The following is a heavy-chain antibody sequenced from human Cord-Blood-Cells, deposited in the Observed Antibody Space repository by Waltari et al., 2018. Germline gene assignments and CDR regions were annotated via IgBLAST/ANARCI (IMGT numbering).Heavy chain of an antibody. V-gene: IGHV4-34*01. J-gene: IGHJ4*02. CDR3: ARVNGSGSYYDY. CDR2: INHSGST. D-gene: IGHD3-10*01. CDR1: GGSFSGYY. Sequence: QVQLQQWGAGLLKPSETLSLTCAVYGGSFSGYYWSWIRQPPGKGLEWIGEINHSGSTNYHPSLKSRVTISVDTSKNQFSLKLSSVTAADTAVYYCARVNGSGSYYDYWGQGTLVTVSS.